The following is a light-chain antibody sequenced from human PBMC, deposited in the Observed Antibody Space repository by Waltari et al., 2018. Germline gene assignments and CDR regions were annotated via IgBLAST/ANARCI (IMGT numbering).Light chain of an antibody. CDR1: SLPKQY. CDR2: KDT. CDR3: QSANSRSKVV. Sequence: SYELSQPPSVSVSPGQTARIPCSGDSLPKQYAYWYQQKAGQAPDLIVYKDTERPSGIPERVSGSRYGTTVTLTISGVQAEDEANYYCQSANSRSKVVFGGGTKVTVL. J-gene: IGLJ2*01. V-gene: IGLV3-25*03.